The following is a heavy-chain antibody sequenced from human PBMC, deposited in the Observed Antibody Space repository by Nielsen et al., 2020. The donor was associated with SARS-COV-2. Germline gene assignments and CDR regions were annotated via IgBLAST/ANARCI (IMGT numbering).Heavy chain of an antibody. CDR3: ARREPPPITFVDYAMDV. J-gene: IGHJ6*02. CDR1: GYTFTTYY. CDR2: INPSGGNT. Sequence: ASVKVSCKASGYTFTTYYIHWVRQAPGQGLEWMGMINPSGGNTNSAQKFQGRVTMTRDTSTSTVYMELSSLRSEDTAVYYCARREPPPITFVDYAMDVWGQGTMVTVSS. V-gene: IGHV1-46*01. D-gene: IGHD3-16*01.